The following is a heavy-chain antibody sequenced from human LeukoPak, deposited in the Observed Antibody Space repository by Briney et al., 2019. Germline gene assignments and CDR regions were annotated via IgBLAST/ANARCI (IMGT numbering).Heavy chain of an antibody. CDR2: IIPIFGTA. Sequence: GASVKASCKASGGTFSSYAISWVRQAPGQGLEWMGGIIPIFGTANYAQKFQGRVTITADESTSTAYMELSSLRSEDTAVYYCARGGSGSSSLSYPGTLYYWGQGTLVTVSS. J-gene: IGHJ4*02. V-gene: IGHV1-69*13. D-gene: IGHD3-10*01. CDR1: GGTFSSYA. CDR3: ARGGSGSSSLSYPGTLYY.